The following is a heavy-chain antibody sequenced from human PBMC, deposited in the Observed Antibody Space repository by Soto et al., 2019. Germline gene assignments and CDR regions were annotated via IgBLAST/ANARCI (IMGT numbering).Heavy chain of an antibody. CDR3: AREPYSGSYYVGNYFDY. V-gene: IGHV4-59*01. CDR1: GGSISSYY. J-gene: IGHJ4*02. D-gene: IGHD1-26*01. CDR2: IYYSGST. Sequence: SETLSLTCTVSGGSISSYYWSWIRQPPGKGLEWIGYIYYSGSTNYNPSLKSRVTISVDTSKNQFSLKLSSVTAADTAVYYCAREPYSGSYYVGNYFDYWGQGTLVTVSS.